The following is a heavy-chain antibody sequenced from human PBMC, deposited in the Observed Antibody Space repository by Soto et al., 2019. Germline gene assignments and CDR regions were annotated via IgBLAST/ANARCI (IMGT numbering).Heavy chain of an antibody. J-gene: IGHJ6*02. CDR3: ARIRYFDWWYYYGMDV. CDR1: GGSFSGYY. CDR2: INHSGST. Sequence: SETLSLTCAVYGGSFSGYYWSWIRQPPGKGLEWIGEINHSGSTNYNPSLKSRVTISVDTSKNQFSLKLSSVTAADTAVYYCARIRYFDWWYYYGMDVWGQGTTVTVS. D-gene: IGHD3-9*01. V-gene: IGHV4-34*01.